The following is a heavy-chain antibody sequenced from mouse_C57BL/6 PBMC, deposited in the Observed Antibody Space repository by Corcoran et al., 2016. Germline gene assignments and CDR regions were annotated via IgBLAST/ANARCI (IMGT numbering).Heavy chain of an antibody. CDR3: AREHYGSSYDYFDV. D-gene: IGHD1-1*01. V-gene: IGHV1-80*01. CDR1: GYAFSSYW. CDR2: IYPGDGDT. J-gene: IGHJ1*03. Sequence: QVQLQQSGAELVKPGASVKISCKASGYAFSSYWMNWVKQRPGKGLEWIGQIYPGDGDTNYNGKFKGKATLTADKSSSTAYMQLSSLTSEDSAVYFCAREHYGSSYDYFDVWGTGTTVTVSS.